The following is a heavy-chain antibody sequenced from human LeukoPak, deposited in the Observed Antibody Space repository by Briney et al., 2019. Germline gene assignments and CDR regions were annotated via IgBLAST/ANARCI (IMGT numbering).Heavy chain of an antibody. V-gene: IGHV3-7*01. CDR2: IKQDGSAT. Sequence: SGGSLRLSCAASRFTLSNYWMSWVRQAPGKGLEWVANIKQDGSATYSVYSVKGRFTITRDNTKNSLSLQMNSLRAEDTAVYYCARQRGSGCLDYWGQGTLVTVSS. D-gene: IGHD6-19*01. J-gene: IGHJ4*02. CDR1: RFTLSNYW. CDR3: ARQRGSGCLDY.